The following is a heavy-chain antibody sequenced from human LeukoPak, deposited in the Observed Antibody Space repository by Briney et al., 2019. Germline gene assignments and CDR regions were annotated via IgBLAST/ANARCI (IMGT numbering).Heavy chain of an antibody. CDR3: ARRGGGSVWYYFDF. V-gene: IGHV3-23*01. J-gene: IGHJ4*02. CDR1: GFTFASSP. Sequence: GGSLRLSCAASGFTFASSPMHWVRRAPGKGLEWVSAISSSGDGTYYADSVKGRFTISRDNSKKTLFLQLNSLRVEDTAVYYCARRGGGSVWYYFDFWGQGTLVTVSS. D-gene: IGHD6-19*01. CDR2: ISSSGDGT.